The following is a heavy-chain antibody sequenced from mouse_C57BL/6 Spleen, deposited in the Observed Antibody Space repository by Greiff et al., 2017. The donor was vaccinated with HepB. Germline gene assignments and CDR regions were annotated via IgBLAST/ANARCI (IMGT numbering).Heavy chain of an antibody. Sequence: VQLQQSGPELVKPGASVKLSCKASGYTFTSYDINWVKQRPGQGLEWIGWIYPRDGSTKYNEKFKGQATLTVDTSSSTAYMELHSLTSEDSAVYLCARDYCYGSSYGGYWGQGTTLTVAS. V-gene: IGHV1-85*01. D-gene: IGHD1-1*01. J-gene: IGHJ2*01. CDR2: IYPRDGST. CDR1: GYTFTSYD. CDR3: ARDYCYGSSYGGY.